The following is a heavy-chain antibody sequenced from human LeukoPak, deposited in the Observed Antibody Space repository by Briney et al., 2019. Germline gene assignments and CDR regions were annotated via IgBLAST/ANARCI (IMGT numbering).Heavy chain of an antibody. J-gene: IGHJ4*02. D-gene: IGHD3-22*01. CDR2: INSDGSST. V-gene: IGHV3-74*01. CDR1: GFTFSSYW. Sequence: GGSLRLSCAASGFTFSSYWMHWVRQAPGKGLVWVSRINSDGSSTSYADSVKGRFTISRDNAKNSLYLQMNSLRAEDTAVYYCARDADDSSGYYWGQGTLVTVSS. CDR3: ARDADDSSGYY.